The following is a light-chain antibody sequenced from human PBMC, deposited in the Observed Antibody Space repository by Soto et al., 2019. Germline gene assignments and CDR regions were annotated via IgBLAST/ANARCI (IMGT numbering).Light chain of an antibody. Sequence: EIVLTQSPGTLSLSPGERATLSCMASQSVSSSYLAWYQQKPGQAPRLLIYGASSRATGIPDRFSGSGSGTDFTLTISSLQPDDIATYYCQQCHRYLTFGQGTKVDI. J-gene: IGKJ1*01. CDR2: GAS. V-gene: IGKV3-20*01. CDR1: QSVSSSY. CDR3: QQCHRYLT.